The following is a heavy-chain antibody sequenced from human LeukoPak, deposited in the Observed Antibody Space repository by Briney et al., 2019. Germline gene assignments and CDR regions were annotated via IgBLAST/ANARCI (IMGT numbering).Heavy chain of an antibody. CDR1: GFTFSSYG. V-gene: IGHV3-30*18. CDR3: AKDRSSMGYAGMDV. Sequence: GGSPRLSCAASGFTFSSYGMHWVRQAPGKGLEWVAVISYDGSNKYYADSVKGRFTISRDNSKNTLYLQMNSLRAEDTAVYYCAKDRSSMGYAGMDVWGQGTTVTVSS. CDR2: ISYDGSNK. D-gene: IGHD2-8*01. J-gene: IGHJ6*02.